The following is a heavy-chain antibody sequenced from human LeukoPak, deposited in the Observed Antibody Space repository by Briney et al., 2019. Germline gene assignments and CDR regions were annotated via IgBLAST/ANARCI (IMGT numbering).Heavy chain of an antibody. V-gene: IGHV4-59*12. CDR2: IYYSGST. J-gene: IGHJ4*02. D-gene: IGHD4-17*01. CDR3: ARGPPSYGDYAVGPGPSDGYCFDY. Sequence: SETLSLTCTVSGGSISSYYWSWIRQPPGKGLEWIGYIYYSGSTNYNPSLKSRVTISVDTSKNQFSLKLSSVTAADTAVYYCARGPPSYGDYAVGPGPSDGYCFDYWGQGTLVTVSS. CDR1: GGSISSYY.